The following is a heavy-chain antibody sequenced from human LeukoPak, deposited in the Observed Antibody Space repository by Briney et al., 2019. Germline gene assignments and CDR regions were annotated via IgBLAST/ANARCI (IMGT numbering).Heavy chain of an antibody. CDR2: IYNSGST. J-gene: IGHJ3*02. CDR3: ARGRSIGARRGAFDI. Sequence: SETLSLTCTVSGGSINSYYWSWIRQPPGKGLEWIGYIYNSGSTNYNPPLKSRVTMSVDTSQTQFSLKLSSVTAADTAVYFCARGRSIGARRGAFDIWGQGTMVSVPS. CDR1: GGSINSYY. V-gene: IGHV4-59*01. D-gene: IGHD6-6*01.